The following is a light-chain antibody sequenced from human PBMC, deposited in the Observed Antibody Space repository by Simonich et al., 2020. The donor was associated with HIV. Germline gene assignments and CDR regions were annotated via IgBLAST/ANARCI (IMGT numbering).Light chain of an antibody. CDR3: QQYNNWPPWGT. CDR2: GAS. Sequence: EMVMTQSPATLSLSPGERATLSCRASQSVSSNLAWYQQKPGQAPRLLIYGASTRATVIPARFSGSGSGTEFTLTISSLQSEDFAVYYCQQYNNWPPWGTFGGGTKVEIK. CDR1: QSVSSN. V-gene: IGKV3-15*01. J-gene: IGKJ4*01.